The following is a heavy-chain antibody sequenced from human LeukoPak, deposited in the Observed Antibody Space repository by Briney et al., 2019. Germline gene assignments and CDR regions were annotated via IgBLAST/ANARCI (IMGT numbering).Heavy chain of an antibody. CDR2: IIPILGIA. Sequence: ASVKLSFKASGGTFSSYAISWVRHAPGQGLEWMGRIIPILGIANYAQTFQGRVTITADKSTSTAYMELSSLRSEDTAVYYCARGPDLDFPRFNYYGSGSYYDYWGQGTLVTVSS. D-gene: IGHD3-10*01. CDR1: GGTFSSYA. CDR3: ARGPDLDFPRFNYYGSGSYYDY. V-gene: IGHV1-69*04. J-gene: IGHJ4*02.